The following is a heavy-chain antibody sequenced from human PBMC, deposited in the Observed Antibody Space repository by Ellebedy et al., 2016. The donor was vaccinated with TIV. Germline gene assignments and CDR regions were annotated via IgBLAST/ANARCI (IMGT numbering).Heavy chain of an antibody. D-gene: IGHD3-22*01. CDR1: GGSFSGYY. CDR3: ARDPRGPYYDSLGMDV. CDR2: INHSGST. Sequence: SETLSLXCAVYGGSFSGYYWSWIRQPPGKGLEWIGEINHSGSTNYNPSLKSRVTISVDTSKNQFSLKLSSVTAADTAVYYCARDPRGPYYDSLGMDVWGQGTTVTVSS. V-gene: IGHV4-34*01. J-gene: IGHJ6*02.